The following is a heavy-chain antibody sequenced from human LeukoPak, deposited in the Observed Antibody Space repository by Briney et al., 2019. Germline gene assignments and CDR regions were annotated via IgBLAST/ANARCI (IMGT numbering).Heavy chain of an antibody. CDR2: IYYSGGT. J-gene: IGHJ4*02. D-gene: IGHD6-6*01. V-gene: IGHV4-39*07. Sequence: SETLSLTCTVSGGSISSSSYYWGWIRQPPGKGLEWIGSIYYSGGTYYNPSLKSRVTISVDTSKNQFSLKLSSVTAADTAVYYCARLKQLDIDFWGQGTLVTVSS. CDR1: GGSISSSSYY. CDR3: ARLKQLDIDF.